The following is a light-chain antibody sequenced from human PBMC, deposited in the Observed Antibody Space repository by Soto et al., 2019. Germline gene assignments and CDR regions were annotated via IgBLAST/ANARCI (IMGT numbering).Light chain of an antibody. V-gene: IGKV1-39*01. CDR3: QQSFSSPPWT. CDR2: AAS. Sequence: DIQMTQSPSSQSASVGDRVTITCRASQGISNYLAWFQLKPGKAPNLLIYAASSLHSGVPSRFSGSGSGTDFTLTISSLQPEDFATYYCQQSFSSPPWTFGQGTKVDIK. CDR1: QGISNY. J-gene: IGKJ1*01.